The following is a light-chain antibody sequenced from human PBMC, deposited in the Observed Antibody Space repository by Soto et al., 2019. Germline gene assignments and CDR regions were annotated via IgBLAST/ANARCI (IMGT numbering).Light chain of an antibody. CDR1: QSVRTY. Sequence: EIVLTQSPATLSLSPGERATLSCRASQSVRTYLAWYQQKPGQAPRLLIYDASNRATDIPDRFSGSGSGTDFTLTISSLQSEDFGFYYCQQYHQWPVAFGGGTKVDIK. J-gene: IGKJ4*01. V-gene: IGKV3-11*01. CDR3: QQYHQWPVA. CDR2: DAS.